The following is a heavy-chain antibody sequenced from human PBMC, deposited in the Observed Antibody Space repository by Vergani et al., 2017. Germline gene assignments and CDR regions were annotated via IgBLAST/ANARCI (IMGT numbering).Heavy chain of an antibody. CDR2: ISGSGGST. J-gene: IGHJ6*02. D-gene: IGHD3-10*01. CDR3: AKDRYGLGNFHVDYHYGMAV. CDR1: GFTFSSYA. V-gene: IGHV3-23*01. Sequence: EVHLLESGGGLVQSGGSLRLSCAASGFTFSSYAMSWVRQAPGKGLEWVSAISGSGGSTYYADSVKGRFTISRDDSKDMVYLQMSSLRVEDTAKYYCAKDRYGLGNFHVDYHYGMAVWGQGTTVTVSS.